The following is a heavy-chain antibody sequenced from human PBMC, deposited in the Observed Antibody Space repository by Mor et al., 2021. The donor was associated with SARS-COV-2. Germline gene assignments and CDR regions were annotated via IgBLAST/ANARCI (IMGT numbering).Heavy chain of an antibody. J-gene: IGHJ4*01. CDR3: ARRGGSAYYRVFDF. D-gene: IGHD3-22*01. Sequence: YSPSFQGQVTISADKSINTAYLQWSSLKASDTAIYFCARRGGSAYYRVFDFWGQGTLVTVSS. V-gene: IGHV5-51*01.